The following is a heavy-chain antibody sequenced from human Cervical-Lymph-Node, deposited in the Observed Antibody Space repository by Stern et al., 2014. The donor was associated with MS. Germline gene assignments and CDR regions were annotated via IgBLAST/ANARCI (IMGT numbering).Heavy chain of an antibody. CDR1: GYSFTSYW. Sequence: MQLVQSGAEVKKPGESLKISCKGSGYSFTSYWIGWVRQMPGKGLEWMGLIYPGDSDTRYSPSFQGQVTISADKSISTAYLQWSSLKASDTAMYYCARSYYYGSGSYGYYYGMDVWGQGTTVTVSS. D-gene: IGHD3-10*01. CDR3: ARSYYYGSGSYGYYYGMDV. V-gene: IGHV5-51*01. CDR2: IYPGDSDT. J-gene: IGHJ6*02.